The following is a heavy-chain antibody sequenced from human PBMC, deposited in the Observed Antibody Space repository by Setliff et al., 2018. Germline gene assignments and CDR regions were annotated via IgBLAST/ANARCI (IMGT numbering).Heavy chain of an antibody. CDR3: ARDRWPSGSDY. CDR1: GYIFSDHY. V-gene: IGHV1-69*10. Sequence: GASVKVSCKASGYIFSDHYMHWVRQAPGQGLEWMGGIIPILGIANYAQKFQGRVTITADESTSTAYMELRSLRSEDTAVYYCARDRWPSGSDYWGQGTLVTVSS. CDR2: IIPILGIA. J-gene: IGHJ4*02. D-gene: IGHD3-22*01.